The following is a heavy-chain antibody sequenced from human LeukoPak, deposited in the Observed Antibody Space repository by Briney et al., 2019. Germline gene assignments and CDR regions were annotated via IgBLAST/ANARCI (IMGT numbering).Heavy chain of an antibody. CDR1: GGSISSYY. Sequence: SETLSLTCTVSGGSISSYYWSWIRQPPGKGLEWIGYIYYSGSTNYNPSLKSRVTISVDTSKNQFSLKLSSVTAADTAVYYCARIAVVSEDYWGQGTLVTVSS. CDR3: ARIAVVSEDY. D-gene: IGHD2-21*01. V-gene: IGHV4-59*01. CDR2: IYYSGST. J-gene: IGHJ4*02.